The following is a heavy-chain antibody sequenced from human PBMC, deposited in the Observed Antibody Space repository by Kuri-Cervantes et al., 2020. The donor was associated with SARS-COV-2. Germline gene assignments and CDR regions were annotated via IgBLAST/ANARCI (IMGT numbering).Heavy chain of an antibody. CDR2: INPSGGST. Sequence: ASVKVSCKASGYTFTSYYMHWVRQAPGQGLEWMGIINPSGGSTSYAQKFQGRVTMTRDTSTSTVYMELSSLRSEDTAVYYCAVTSPVPDSITIFGVAYRRGSWFDPWGQGTLVTVSS. D-gene: IGHD3-3*01. J-gene: IGHJ5*02. CDR3: AVTSPVPDSITIFGVAYRRGSWFDP. CDR1: GYTFTSYY. V-gene: IGHV1-46*01.